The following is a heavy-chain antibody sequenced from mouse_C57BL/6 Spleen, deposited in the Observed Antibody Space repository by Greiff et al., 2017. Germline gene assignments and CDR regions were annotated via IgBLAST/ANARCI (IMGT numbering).Heavy chain of an antibody. J-gene: IGHJ4*01. V-gene: IGHV1-78*01. Sequence: VKLQESDAELVKPGASVKISCKVSGYTFTDHTIHWMKQRPEQGLEWIGYIYPRDGSTKYNEKFKGKATLTADKSSSTAYMQLNSLTSEDSAVYFCASPNWDGYAMDYWGQGTSVTVSS. CDR2: IYPRDGST. CDR3: ASPNWDGYAMDY. D-gene: IGHD4-1*02. CDR1: GYTFTDHT.